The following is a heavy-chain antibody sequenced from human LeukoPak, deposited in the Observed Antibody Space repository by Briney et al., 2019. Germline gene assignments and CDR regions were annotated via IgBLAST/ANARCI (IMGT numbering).Heavy chain of an antibody. Sequence: GGTLSFSCAASGFTFSSYSMNWLRQAPGKGLKGCINTNSSNSYIYYKYPVKGRFIISSDITKNYMYLQMNRLRAEETAVYYCARDRGYSSGWYAGRMFDYWGQGTLVTVSS. D-gene: IGHD6-19*01. CDR2: TNSSNSYI. J-gene: IGHJ4*02. CDR1: GFTFSSYS. CDR3: ARDRGYSSGWYAGRMFDY. V-gene: IGHV3-21*01.